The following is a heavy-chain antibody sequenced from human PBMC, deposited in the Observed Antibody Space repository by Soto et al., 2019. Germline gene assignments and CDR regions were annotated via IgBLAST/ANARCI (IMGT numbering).Heavy chain of an antibody. V-gene: IGHV1-24*01. CDR2: FDPEDVET. J-gene: IGHJ6*02. Sequence: SVKLRCKACGQTLTELSMHWVRQAAGKGLEWMGGFDPEDVETIYAQKFQGRVTMTEDTSTDTASMELSSLRSEDTAVYYCATAEVTEYGCAAGRHVWGQRTMVTV. D-gene: IGHD2-15*01. CDR3: ATAEVTEYGCAAGRHV. CDR1: GQTLTELS.